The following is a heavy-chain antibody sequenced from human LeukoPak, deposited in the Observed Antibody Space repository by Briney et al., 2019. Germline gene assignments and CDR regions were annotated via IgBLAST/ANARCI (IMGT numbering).Heavy chain of an antibody. D-gene: IGHD3-3*01. Sequence: SETLSLTCTVSGGSISAYYWSWVRQPPGKGLEWIGYVYHTGSTNYNPSLKSRVTISVDTSKNQFSLKLSSVTAADTAVYYCAVDFWSGYFENWFDPWGQGTLVTVSS. V-gene: IGHV4-59*08. CDR2: VYHTGST. J-gene: IGHJ5*02. CDR1: GGSISAYY. CDR3: AVDFWSGYFENWFDP.